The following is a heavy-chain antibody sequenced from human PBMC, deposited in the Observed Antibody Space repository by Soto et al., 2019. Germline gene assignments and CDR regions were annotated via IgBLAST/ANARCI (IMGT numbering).Heavy chain of an antibody. CDR1: GYTFTGYY. D-gene: IGHD2-8*01. J-gene: IGHJ5*02. CDR2: ISPYNGNT. Sequence: ASVKVSCKASGYTFTGYYMHWVRQAPGQGLEWMGWISPYNGNTNYAQKLQGRVTMTTDTSTSTAYIELRSLRSDDTAVCYRARECTNGVSNWFDPWGQGTLVTVSS. V-gene: IGHV1-18*04. CDR3: ARECTNGVSNWFDP.